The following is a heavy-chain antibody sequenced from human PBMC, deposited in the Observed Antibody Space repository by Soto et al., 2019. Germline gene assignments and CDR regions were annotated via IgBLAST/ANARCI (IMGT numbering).Heavy chain of an antibody. CDR1: GVAIGGYY. CDR3: ARSPDSSGYYPRRYYYGMDV. D-gene: IGHD3-22*01. CDR2: IYHSGST. Sequence: SETLSLTCTVSGVAIGGYYWTWIRQPPGKGLDWIGYIYHSGSTNYNPSLKSRVTMSVDKSKNQFSLKLSSVTAADTAVYYCARSPDSSGYYPRRYYYGMDVWGQGTTVTVSS. V-gene: IGHV4-59*12. J-gene: IGHJ6*02.